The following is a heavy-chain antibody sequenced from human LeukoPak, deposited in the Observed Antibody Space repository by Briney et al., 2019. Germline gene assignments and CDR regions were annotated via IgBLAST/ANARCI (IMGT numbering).Heavy chain of an antibody. CDR1: GFTFTSSA. Sequence: ASVKVSCTASGFTFTSSAVQWVRQARGQRLEWIGWIVVGSGNTNYAQKFQERVTITRDMSTSTAYMELSSLRSEDTAVYYCAADRMEVGANINWFDPWGQGTLVTVSS. J-gene: IGHJ5*02. D-gene: IGHD1-26*01. CDR3: AADRMEVGANINWFDP. V-gene: IGHV1-58*01. CDR2: IVVGSGNT.